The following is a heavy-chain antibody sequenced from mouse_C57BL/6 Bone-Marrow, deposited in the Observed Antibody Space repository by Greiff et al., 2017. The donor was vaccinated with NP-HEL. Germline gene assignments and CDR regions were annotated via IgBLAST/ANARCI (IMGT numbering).Heavy chain of an antibody. D-gene: IGHD2-4*01. V-gene: IGHV5-17*01. CDR2: ISSGSSTI. CDR3: ARDYDYDVYAMDY. Sequence: EVKLQESGGGLVKPGGSLKLSCAASGFTFSDYGMHWVRQAPEKGLEWVAYISSGSSTIYYADTVKGRFTISRDNAKNTLFLQMTSLRSEDTAMYYCARDYDYDVYAMDYWGQGTSVTVSS. CDR1: GFTFSDYG. J-gene: IGHJ4*01.